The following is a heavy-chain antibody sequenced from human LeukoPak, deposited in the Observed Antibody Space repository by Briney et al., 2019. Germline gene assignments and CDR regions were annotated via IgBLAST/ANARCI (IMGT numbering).Heavy chain of an antibody. CDR3: ASESSLGSEIDY. CDR1: GYTFTGYY. J-gene: IGHJ4*02. CDR2: INPNSGGT. Sequence: GASVKLSCKASGYTFTGYYMHWVREAPGQGLEWMGWINPNSGGTNYAQKFQGRVTMTRDTSISTAYMELSRLRSDDTAVYYCASESSLGSEIDYWGQGTLVTVSS. V-gene: IGHV1-2*02.